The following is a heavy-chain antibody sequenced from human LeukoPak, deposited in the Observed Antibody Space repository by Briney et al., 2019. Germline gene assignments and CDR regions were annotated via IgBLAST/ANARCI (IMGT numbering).Heavy chain of an antibody. CDR3: AKVGGITIYSFGPDX. CDR1: GFTFSSYA. J-gene: IGHJ4*02. CDR2: ISGSGGST. V-gene: IGHV3-23*01. Sequence: GGSLRLSCAASGFTFSSYAMSWVLQAPGKGLEWVSGISGSGGSTYYADSVKGRFTISRDNSKNTLYLQMNSLRAEDTAVYYCAKVGGITIYSFGPDXWGQGXLVTVS. D-gene: IGHD3-9*01.